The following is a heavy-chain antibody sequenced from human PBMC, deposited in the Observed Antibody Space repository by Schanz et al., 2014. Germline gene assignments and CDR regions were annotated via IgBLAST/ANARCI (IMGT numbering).Heavy chain of an antibody. CDR1: GFTFSSYG. CDR2: ISYDGSNK. CDR3: VPMSIAAH. Sequence: QVQLVESGGGVVQPGRSRRLSCEASGFTFSSYGMHWVRQAPGKGLEWVALISYDGSNKYYADSVKGRFTISRDNSKNTLYLQMNSLRAEDTAVYYCVPMSIAAHWGQGTLVTVSS. J-gene: IGHJ4*02. V-gene: IGHV3-30*03. D-gene: IGHD6-6*01.